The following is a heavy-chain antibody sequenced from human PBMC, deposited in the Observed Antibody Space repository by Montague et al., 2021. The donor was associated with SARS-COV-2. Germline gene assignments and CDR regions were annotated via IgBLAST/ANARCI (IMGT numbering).Heavy chain of an antibody. D-gene: IGHD3-10*01. CDR3: ARDRGRYFDSVSYNWLDS. CDR2: IYYTGNT. J-gene: IGHJ5*01. V-gene: IGHV4-59*01. CDR1: GGSISPYY. Sequence: SETLSLTCTVSGGSISPYYWTWIRQPPGKGLEWIGYIYYTGNTKYKPSLKSRVTISVDTSKNQFSLNLKSVTAADTAVYYCARDRGRYFDSVSYNWLDSWGQGTLVTVSS.